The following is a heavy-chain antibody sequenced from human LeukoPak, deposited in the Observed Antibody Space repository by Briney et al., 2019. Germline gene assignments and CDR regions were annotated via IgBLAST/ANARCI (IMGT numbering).Heavy chain of an antibody. V-gene: IGHV3-23*01. J-gene: IGHJ4*02. CDR1: GFTFSSYW. Sequence: GGSLRLSCAASGFTFSSYWMHWVRQAPGKGLEWVSAISGSGGSTYYADSVKGRFTISRDNSKNTLYLQMNSLRAEDTAVYYCAKDSSIAVAGEFDYWGQGTLVTVSS. D-gene: IGHD6-19*01. CDR3: AKDSSIAVAGEFDY. CDR2: ISGSGGST.